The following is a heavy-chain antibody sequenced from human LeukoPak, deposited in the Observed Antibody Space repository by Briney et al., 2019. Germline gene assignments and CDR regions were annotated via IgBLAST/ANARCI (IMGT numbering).Heavy chain of an antibody. D-gene: IGHD3-22*01. CDR3: ARDMEWYYYDSSGYGGYFDY. CDR2: IYYSGST. V-gene: IGHV4-59*01. CDR1: GGSISSYY. Sequence: PSETLSLTCTVSGGSISSYYWSWIRQPPGKGLEWIGYIYYSGSTNYNPSLKSRVTISVDTSKNQFSLKLSSVTAADTAVYYCARDMEWYYYDSSGYGGYFDYWGQGTLVTVSS. J-gene: IGHJ4*02.